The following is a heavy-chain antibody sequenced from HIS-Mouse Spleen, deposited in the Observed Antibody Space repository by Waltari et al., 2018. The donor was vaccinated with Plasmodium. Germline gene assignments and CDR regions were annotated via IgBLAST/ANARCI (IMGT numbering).Heavy chain of an antibody. CDR3: ASSWYWYFDL. Sequence: EVQLVESGGGLVQPGGSLRLSCAASGFTFSSYWMSWVRQAPGKGREWVANIKQDGREKYYVDSVKGRVTISRDNAKNSLYLQMNSLRAEDTAVYYCASSWYWYFDLWGRGTLVTVSS. CDR1: GFTFSSYW. CDR2: IKQDGREK. J-gene: IGHJ2*01. D-gene: IGHD6-13*01. V-gene: IGHV3-7*01.